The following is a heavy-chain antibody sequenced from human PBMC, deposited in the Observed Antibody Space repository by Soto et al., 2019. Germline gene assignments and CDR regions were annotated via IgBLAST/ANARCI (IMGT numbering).Heavy chain of an antibody. V-gene: IGHV3-74*01. CDR3: ASSATGLYGDYN. CDR1: GFTCTNYW. Sequence: EVQLVESGGGLVQPGGSLKLSCAAAGFTCTNYWIHWVRQAPGKGLVWVSRINSDGSNINYADFVKGRFTISRDNAKTTVYLQMNSLRAEDTAVYFCASSATGLYGDYNWGQGALVTVSS. CDR2: INSDGSNI. D-gene: IGHD4-17*01. J-gene: IGHJ4*02.